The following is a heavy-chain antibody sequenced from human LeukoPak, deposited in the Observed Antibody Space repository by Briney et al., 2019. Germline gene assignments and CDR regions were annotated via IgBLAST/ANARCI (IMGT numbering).Heavy chain of an antibody. V-gene: IGHV3-11*05. CDR2: ISTTTGYT. J-gene: IGHJ4*02. CDR3: ARARLATGYYFDC. D-gene: IGHD3-9*01. Sequence: KSGGPLRLSCAASGFSFSDYYMGWIRQPPGKGLEWVSYISTTTGYTNYADSVKGRFRISRDNAKNSLSLQMNSLRAEDTALYYCARARLATGYYFDCWGQGTLVTVSS. CDR1: GFSFSDYY.